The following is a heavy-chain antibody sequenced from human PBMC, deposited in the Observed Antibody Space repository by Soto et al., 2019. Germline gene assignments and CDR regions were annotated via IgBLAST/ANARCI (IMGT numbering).Heavy chain of an antibody. CDR3: ARVGCSGGSCYMPVPIYYYYYMDV. V-gene: IGHV3-48*01. Sequence: GGSLRLSCAASGFTFSSYSMNWVRQAPGKGLEWVSYISSSSSTIYYADSVKGRFTISRDNAKNSLYLQMNSLRAEDTAVYYCARVGCSGGSCYMPVPIYYYYYMDVWGKGTTVTVSS. D-gene: IGHD2-15*01. CDR1: GFTFSSYS. CDR2: ISSSSSTI. J-gene: IGHJ6*03.